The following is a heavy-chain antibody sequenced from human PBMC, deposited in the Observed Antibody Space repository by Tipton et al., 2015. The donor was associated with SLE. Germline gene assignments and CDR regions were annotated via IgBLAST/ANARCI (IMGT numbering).Heavy chain of an antibody. Sequence: TLSLTCTVSGGSISSYYWSWIRQPPGKGLDWIGYIYYSGSTIYNPSLKSRVTISVDTSKNQFSLKLSSVTAADTAVYYCAVWGRGYYFDYWGQGTLVTVSS. CDR1: GGSISSYY. CDR2: IYYSGST. V-gene: IGHV4-59*01. CDR3: AVWGRGYYFDY. D-gene: IGHD7-27*01. J-gene: IGHJ4*02.